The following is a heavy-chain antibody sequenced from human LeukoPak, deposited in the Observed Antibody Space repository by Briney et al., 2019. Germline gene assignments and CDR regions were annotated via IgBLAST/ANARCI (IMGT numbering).Heavy chain of an antibody. CDR3: ARDQWHGVRIDI. CDR1: GGSISSGPYY. CDR2: SHYTGST. J-gene: IGHJ3*02. V-gene: IGHV4-31*03. D-gene: IGHD2-15*01. Sequence: YPSQTLSLTCTVSGGSISSGPYYWSWVRQHPGKGLEWIGYSHYTGSTYYNPSLKSRVTISVDTSKNQLSLEVTSVAAADTAVYYCARDQWHGVRIDIWGQGTMVTVSS.